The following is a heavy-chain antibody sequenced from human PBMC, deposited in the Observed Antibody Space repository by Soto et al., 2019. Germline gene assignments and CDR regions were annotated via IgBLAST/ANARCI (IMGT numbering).Heavy chain of an antibody. D-gene: IGHD2-15*01. CDR3: ARDLYCRGGSCSSSRPRQNQCPRPCGMAV. Sequence: ASVKVSCKASGYTFTGYYMHWVRQAPGQGLEWMGWINPNSGGTNYAQKFQGWVTMTRDTSISTAYMELSRLRSDDTAVYYCARDLYCRGGSCSSSRPRQNQCPRPCGMAVWGKGTTVTVSS. J-gene: IGHJ6*04. CDR1: GYTFTGYY. V-gene: IGHV1-2*04. CDR2: INPNSGGT.